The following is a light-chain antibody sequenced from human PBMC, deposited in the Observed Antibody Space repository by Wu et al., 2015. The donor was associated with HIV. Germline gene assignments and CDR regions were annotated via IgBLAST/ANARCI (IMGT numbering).Light chain of an antibody. CDR2: DVL. CDR3: QQYGTSPTT. J-gene: IGKJ3*01. Sequence: ETVLTQSPGTLSLSPGERVTLSCRASQSVNRNYLAWYQQRLGQPPRLLIYDVLNRATGIPDRFSGSGSGTDFTLTISRLQPEDFAVYFCQQYGTSPTTFGPGTKVDF. CDR1: QSVNRNY. V-gene: IGKV3-20*01.